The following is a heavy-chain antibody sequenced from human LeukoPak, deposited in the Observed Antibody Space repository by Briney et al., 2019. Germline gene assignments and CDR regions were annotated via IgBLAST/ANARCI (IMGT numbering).Heavy chain of an antibody. CDR3: TRDLMDYDVSTGLHHYYMDV. V-gene: IGHV3-30*03. CDR2: ISYDGSNK. Sequence: PGGSLRLSCAASGFTFSSYGMHWVRQAPGKGLEWVAVISYDGSNKYYADSVRGRFTIPRDNAKNTLYLQMNTLRVEDTAVYYCTRDLMDYDVSTGLHHYYMDVWGQGTTVTVSS. J-gene: IGHJ6*02. D-gene: IGHD3-9*01. CDR1: GFTFSSYG.